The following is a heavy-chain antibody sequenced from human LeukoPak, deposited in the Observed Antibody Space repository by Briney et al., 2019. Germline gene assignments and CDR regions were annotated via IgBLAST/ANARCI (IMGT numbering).Heavy chain of an antibody. CDR2: IYISGST. J-gene: IGHJ4*02. V-gene: IGHV4-61*02. Sequence: SQTLSLTCTVSGGSISSASYYWSWIRQPAGKGLEWIGRIYISGSTNYKSSLKSRVTISVDTSKNQFSLKLSSVTAADTAVYYCARARPHYYDSSGYAYYFDYWGQGTLVTVSS. CDR3: ARARPHYYDSSGYAYYFDY. CDR1: GGSISSASYY. D-gene: IGHD3-22*01.